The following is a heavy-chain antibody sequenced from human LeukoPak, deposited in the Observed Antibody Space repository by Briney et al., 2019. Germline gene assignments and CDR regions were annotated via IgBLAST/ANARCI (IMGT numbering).Heavy chain of an antibody. CDR2: IYHSGST. CDR3: ARGLMDTAMVVFDY. V-gene: IGHV4-39*07. CDR1: GGSISSSSYY. J-gene: IGHJ4*02. D-gene: IGHD5-18*01. Sequence: PSETLSLTCTVSGGSISSSSYYWGWIRQPPGKGLEWIGSIYHSGSTNYNPSLKSRATISVDKSKNQFSLKLSSVTAADTAVYYCARGLMDTAMVVFDYWGQGTLVTVSS.